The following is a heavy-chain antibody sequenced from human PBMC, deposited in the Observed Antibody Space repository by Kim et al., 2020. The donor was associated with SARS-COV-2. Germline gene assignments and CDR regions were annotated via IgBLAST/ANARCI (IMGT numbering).Heavy chain of an antibody. J-gene: IGHJ3*01. CDR2: INNSSTYI. CDR3: ARDSYFMITFWGVIVTDAFDF. CDR1: GFTFTSYS. Sequence: GGSLRLSCAASGFTFTSYSMNWVRQAPGKGLEWVSSINNSSTYIYYADSVKGRFTISRDNAKNSLYLQMNSLRAEDTAVYYCARDSYFMITFWGVIVTDAFDFWGQGTMVTVSS. D-gene: IGHD3-16*02. V-gene: IGHV3-21*04.